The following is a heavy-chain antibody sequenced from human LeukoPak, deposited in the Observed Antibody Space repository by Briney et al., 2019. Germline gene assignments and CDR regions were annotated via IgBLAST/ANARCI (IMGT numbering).Heavy chain of an antibody. Sequence: GGSLRLSCAASGFTSSSYSMNWVRQAPGKGLEWVSSISSSSSYIYYADSVKGRFTISRDNAKNSLYLQMNSLRAEDTAVYYCARGLGTTVTTDYWGQGTLVTVSS. V-gene: IGHV3-21*01. J-gene: IGHJ4*02. CDR3: ARGLGTTVTTDY. CDR1: GFTSSSYS. CDR2: ISSSSSYI. D-gene: IGHD4-17*01.